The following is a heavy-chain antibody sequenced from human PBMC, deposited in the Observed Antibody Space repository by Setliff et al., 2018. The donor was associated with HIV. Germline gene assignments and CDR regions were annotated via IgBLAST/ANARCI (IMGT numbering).Heavy chain of an antibody. CDR3: ARDDVGYCSGGSCYHLFDTFDI. D-gene: IGHD2-15*01. V-gene: IGHV1-46*01. J-gene: IGHJ3*02. CDR1: GYTFTSYI. CDR2: IAPSSGGI. Sequence: PSVKVSCKASGYTFTSYILHWVRQAAGQGLEWVGRIAPSSGGIHYAQKFQDRVTMTRDTSTSTVYMDLSRLRSEDTAVYYCARDDVGYCSGGSCYHLFDTFDIWGQGTVVTVSS.